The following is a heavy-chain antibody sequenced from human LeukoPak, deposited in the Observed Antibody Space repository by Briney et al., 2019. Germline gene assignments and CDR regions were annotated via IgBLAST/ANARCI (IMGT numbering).Heavy chain of an antibody. CDR2: ISGSGGST. D-gene: IGHD3-16*02. CDR3: AKDGENDYVWGSYRLNWFDP. Sequence: HPGGSLRLSCAASGFTFSSYAMSWVRQAPGKGLEWVSAISGSGGSTYYADSVKGRFTISRDNSKNTLYLQMNSLRAEDTAVYYCAKDGENDYVWGSYRLNWFDPWGQGTLVTVSS. V-gene: IGHV3-23*01. CDR1: GFTFSSYA. J-gene: IGHJ5*02.